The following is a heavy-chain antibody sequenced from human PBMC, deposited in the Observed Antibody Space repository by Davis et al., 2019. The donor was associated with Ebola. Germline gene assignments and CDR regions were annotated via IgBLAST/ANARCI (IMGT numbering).Heavy chain of an antibody. D-gene: IGHD5-18*01. V-gene: IGHV4-31*03. CDR3: ARADTAMVIPFDY. CDR2: IYYSGST. J-gene: IGHJ4*02. Sequence: PSETLSLTCTVSGGSISSGDYYWSWIRQHPGKGLEWIGYIYYSGSTYYNPSLKSRVTLSVDTSKNQFALKLSSVTAADTAVYYCARADTAMVIPFDYWGQGTLVTVSS. CDR1: GGSISSGDYY.